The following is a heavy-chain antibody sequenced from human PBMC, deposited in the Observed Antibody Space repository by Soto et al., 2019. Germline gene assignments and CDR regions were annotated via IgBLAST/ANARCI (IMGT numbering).Heavy chain of an antibody. J-gene: IGHJ3*02. CDR3: ARRAAYYYDSSGYYYYAFDI. CDR1: GYSFTSYW. CDR2: IYPGDSDT. V-gene: IGHV5-51*01. Sequence: PGESLKISCKGSGYSFTSYWIGWVRQMPGKGLEWMGIIYPGDSDTRYSPSFQGQVTISADKSISTAYLQWSSLKASDTAMYYCARRAAYYYDSSGYYYYAFDIWGQGTMVTVS. D-gene: IGHD3-22*01.